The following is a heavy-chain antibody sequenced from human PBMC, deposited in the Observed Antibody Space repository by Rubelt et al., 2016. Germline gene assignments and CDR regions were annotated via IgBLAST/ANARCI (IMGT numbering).Heavy chain of an antibody. Sequence: QLQLQESGPGLVRPSETLSLTCTVSGGSISNDGYYWGWIRQPPGRELEWIGSIYYNGRTSYSPSLKSRVTISVDTSKNRCSLKLGSVTAADTAVYYCARHSSSLEGYYGMDVWGQGTTVTVSS. D-gene: IGHD6-6*01. J-gene: IGHJ6*02. CDR3: ARHSSSLEGYYGMDV. CDR2: IYYNGRT. V-gene: IGHV4-39*01. CDR1: GGSISNDGYY.